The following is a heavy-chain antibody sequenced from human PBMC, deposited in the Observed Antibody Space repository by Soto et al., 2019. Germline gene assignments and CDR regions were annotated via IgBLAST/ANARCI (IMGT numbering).Heavy chain of an antibody. D-gene: IGHD6-13*01. J-gene: IGHJ4*02. CDR3: ARAVFSTSWLGILAALVHGVEIDH. V-gene: IGHV1-18*01. CDR2: ISAYTGKT. Sequence: QVQLVQSGAEVKKTGASVEVSCKASGYTFISYGISWVRQAPGQGLEWMGWISAYTGKTNYAQKFQGRVTMTTDTSTSTAYMELRSLRSDDTAVYYCARAVFSTSWLGILAALVHGVEIDHWGQGTLVTVSS. CDR1: GYTFISYG.